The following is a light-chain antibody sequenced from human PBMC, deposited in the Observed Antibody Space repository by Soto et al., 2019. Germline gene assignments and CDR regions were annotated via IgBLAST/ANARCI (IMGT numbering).Light chain of an antibody. V-gene: IGLV2-8*01. CDR2: EVN. CDR3: TSYAGGNNV. J-gene: IGLJ1*01. Sequence: QSALTQPPSASGSPGQSVTISCTGTSSDVGGYNYVSWYQQHPGKVPKLMVYEVNKRPSGVPDRFSGSKSGKTASLTVSGLXXXXEADYYCTSYAGGNNVFGTGTKLTVL. CDR1: SSDVGGYNY.